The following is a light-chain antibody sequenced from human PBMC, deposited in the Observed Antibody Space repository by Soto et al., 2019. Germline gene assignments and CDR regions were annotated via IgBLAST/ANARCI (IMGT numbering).Light chain of an antibody. Sequence: EIVLTQSPGTLSLSPGERATLSCRASQSVSSSYLAWYQQKPDQAPRLLIYGASSRATGIPDRFSGSGSGTDFTLTISRLEPEDFAVYYCQQYGRSLYTFGQGTKLEIK. CDR2: GAS. CDR1: QSVSSSY. J-gene: IGKJ2*01. CDR3: QQYGRSLYT. V-gene: IGKV3-20*01.